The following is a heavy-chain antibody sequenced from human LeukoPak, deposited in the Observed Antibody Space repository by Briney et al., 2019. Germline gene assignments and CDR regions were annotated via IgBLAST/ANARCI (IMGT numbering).Heavy chain of an antibody. D-gene: IGHD2-2*01. J-gene: IGHJ4*02. CDR2: IIPIFGTA. CDR3: ARDGPTRRSFDY. Sequence: SVEVSCKASGGTFSSYAISWVRQAPGQGLEWMGGIIPIFGTANYAQKFQGRVTITADESTSTAYMELSSLRSEDTAVYYCARDGPTRRSFDYWGQGTLVTVSS. V-gene: IGHV1-69*13. CDR1: GGTFSSYA.